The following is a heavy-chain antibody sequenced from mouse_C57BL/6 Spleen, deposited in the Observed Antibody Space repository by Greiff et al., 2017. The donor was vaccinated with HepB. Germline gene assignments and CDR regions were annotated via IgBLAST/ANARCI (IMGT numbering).Heavy chain of an antibody. CDR1: GYTFTSYW. CDR3: ARTYFGYPYYFDY. Sequence: VQLQQPGAELVKPGASVKLSCKASGYTFTSYWMHWVKQRPGQGLEWIGMIHPNSGSTNYNEKFKSKATLTVDKSSSTAYMQLSSLTSEDSSAYYCARTYFGYPYYFDYWGQGTTLTVSS. J-gene: IGHJ2*01. V-gene: IGHV1-64*01. D-gene: IGHD2-9*01. CDR2: IHPNSGST.